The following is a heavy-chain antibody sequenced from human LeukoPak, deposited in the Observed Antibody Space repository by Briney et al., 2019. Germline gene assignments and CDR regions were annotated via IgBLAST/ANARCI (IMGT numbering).Heavy chain of an antibody. CDR2: ISGSGGST. D-gene: IGHD6-6*01. Sequence: GGSLRLSCAASGFTFSTYAMSWVRQAPGKGLEWVSVISGSGGSTYYADSVKGRFTISRDNSKNTLYLQMNSLRAEDTAVYYCAKPILLYSSSSLFDYWGQGTLVTVSS. V-gene: IGHV3-23*01. CDR1: GFTFSTYA. CDR3: AKPILLYSSSSLFDY. J-gene: IGHJ4*02.